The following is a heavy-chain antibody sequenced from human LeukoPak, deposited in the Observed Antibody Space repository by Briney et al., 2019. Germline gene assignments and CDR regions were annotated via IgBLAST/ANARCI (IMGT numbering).Heavy chain of an antibody. V-gene: IGHV1-8*03. J-gene: IGHJ6*03. D-gene: IGHD5-18*01. CDR2: MNPNSGNT. Sequence: ASVKVSCKASGYTFTSYDINWVRQATGQGLEWMGWMNPNSGNTGYAQKFQGRVTITRNTSISTAYMELSRLRSDDTAVYYCARGYSYGPYYYYYMDVWGKGTTVTVSS. CDR3: ARGYSYGPYYYYYMDV. CDR1: GYTFTSYD.